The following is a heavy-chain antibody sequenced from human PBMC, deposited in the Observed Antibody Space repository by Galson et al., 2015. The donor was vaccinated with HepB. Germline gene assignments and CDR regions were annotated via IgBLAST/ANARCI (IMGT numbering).Heavy chain of an antibody. CDR1: GFTLSSHS. V-gene: IGHV3-48*01. CDR3: WNDGDY. CDR2: ISRSSDVI. Sequence: SLRLSCAGSGFTLSSHSMNWVRQAPGKGLEWVSYISRSSDVIYYADSVRGRFTISRDNAKNSLYLQMNSLRVEDTAVYFCWNDGDYWGQGTLVTASS. D-gene: IGHD1-1*01. J-gene: IGHJ4*02.